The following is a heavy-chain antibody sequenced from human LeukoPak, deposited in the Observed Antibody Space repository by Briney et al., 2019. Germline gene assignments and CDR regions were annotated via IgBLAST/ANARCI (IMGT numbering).Heavy chain of an antibody. Sequence: GRSLRLSCAASGFTFSSYAMHWVRQAPGKGLEWVAVISYDGSNKYYADSVKGRFTISRDNSKNTLYLQMNSLKAEDTAVYYCARTQTTMTYYFDYWGQGTLVTVSS. V-gene: IGHV3-30*14. D-gene: IGHD4-17*01. CDR2: ISYDGSNK. CDR3: ARTQTTMTYYFDY. J-gene: IGHJ4*02. CDR1: GFTFSSYA.